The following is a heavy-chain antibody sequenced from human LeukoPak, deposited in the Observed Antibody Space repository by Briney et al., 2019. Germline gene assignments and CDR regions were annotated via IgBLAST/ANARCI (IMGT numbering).Heavy chain of an antibody. D-gene: IGHD3-9*01. V-gene: IGHV3-23*01. CDR1: GVTFSSYA. CDR2: ISGSGGST. Sequence: GGTLRLSCAASGVTFSSYAMSWVRQAPGKELDWVSGISGSGGSTYYADSVKGRFTISRDNAKNSLYLQMNSLRAEDTAVYYCARDRYDILTGNWIDPWGQGTLVTVSS. J-gene: IGHJ5*02. CDR3: ARDRYDILTGNWIDP.